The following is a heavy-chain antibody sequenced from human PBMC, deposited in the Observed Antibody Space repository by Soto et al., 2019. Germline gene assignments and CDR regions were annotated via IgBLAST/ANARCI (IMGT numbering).Heavy chain of an antibody. CDR2: ISWNSGSI. J-gene: IGHJ4*02. D-gene: IGHD4-17*01. Sequence: EVQLVESGGGLVQPGRSLRLSCAASGFTFDDYAMHWVRQAPGKGLEWVSGISWNSGSIGYAFSVKGRFTISRDNAKNSLYLQMNSLRAEDTALYYCAKGQYGDYALDYWGQGTLVTVSS. CDR1: GFTFDDYA. V-gene: IGHV3-9*01. CDR3: AKGQYGDYALDY.